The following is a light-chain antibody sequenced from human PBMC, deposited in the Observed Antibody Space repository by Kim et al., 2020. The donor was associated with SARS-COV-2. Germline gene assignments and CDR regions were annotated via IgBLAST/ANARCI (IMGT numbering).Light chain of an antibody. CDR2: GNN. J-gene: IGLJ1*01. CDR1: GRRSYF. Sequence: TGSTTCTGDGRRSYFASCHQQQRGQATVLVNYGNNNRPSGITDRFSGSSAGTTASLTTTGAQAEDEADYYCTSRDSSGNHYVFGTGTKVTVL. V-gene: IGLV3-19*01. CDR3: TSRDSSGNHYV.